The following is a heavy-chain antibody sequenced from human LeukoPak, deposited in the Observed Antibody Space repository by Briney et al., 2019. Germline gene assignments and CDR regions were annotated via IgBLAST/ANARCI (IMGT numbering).Heavy chain of an antibody. J-gene: IGHJ4*02. V-gene: IGHV4-59*02. CDR3: AREDDTAMDN. CDR2: IYYSGST. D-gene: IGHD5-18*01. CDR1: GVTVSDAY. Sequence: GSLRLSCAASGVTVSDAYMSWVRQAPGKGLEWIGYIYYSGSTNYNPSLKSRVTISVDTSKNQFSLKLSSVTAADTAVYYCAREDDTAMDNWGQGTLVTVSS.